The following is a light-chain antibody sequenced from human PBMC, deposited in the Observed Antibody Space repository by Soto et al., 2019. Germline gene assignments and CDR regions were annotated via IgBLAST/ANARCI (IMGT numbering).Light chain of an antibody. CDR1: QSVSSN. CDR2: GAS. J-gene: IGKJ1*01. V-gene: IGKV3-15*01. CDR3: QQYNNWPQT. Sequence: EIRIAPSPAPPSVSPGERATASCRASQSVSSNLAWYQQKPGQAPRLLIYGASTRATGIPARFSGSGSGTEFTLTISSLQSEDFAVYYCQQYNNWPQTFGQGTKVDIK.